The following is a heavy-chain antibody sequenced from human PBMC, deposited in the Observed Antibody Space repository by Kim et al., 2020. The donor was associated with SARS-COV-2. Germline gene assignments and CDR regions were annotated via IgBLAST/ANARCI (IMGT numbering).Heavy chain of an antibody. J-gene: IGHJ4*01. Sequence: SETLSLTCTVSGGSFSSTWYNWVRQRPGQGLERVGLGNINYSGSTYYHPSPERRITVSANTSTNHLSLKLMTVAATDASAFYYATTAPLGWGPGILVTFS. D-gene: IGHD1-26*01. V-gene: IGHV4-39*01. CDR3: ATTAPLG. CDR1: GGSFSSTWYN. CDR2: INYSGST.